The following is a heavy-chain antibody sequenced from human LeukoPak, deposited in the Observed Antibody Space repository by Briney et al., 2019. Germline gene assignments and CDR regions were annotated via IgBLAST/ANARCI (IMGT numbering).Heavy chain of an antibody. V-gene: IGHV4-59*01. CDR2: IYYSGST. CDR1: GGSISSFY. D-gene: IGHD4-23*01. Sequence: SETLSLTCTVSGGSISSFYWSWIRQPPGKGLEWIGSIYYSGSTNYNPSLKSRVTISVDTSKNQFSLKLSSVTAADTAVYYCAKTGGYFSPFDYWGKGTLVTVSS. J-gene: IGHJ4*02. CDR3: AKTGGYFSPFDY.